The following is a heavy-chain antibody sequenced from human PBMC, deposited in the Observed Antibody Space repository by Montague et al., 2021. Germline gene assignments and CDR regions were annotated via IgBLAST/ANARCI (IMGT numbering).Heavy chain of an antibody. J-gene: IGHJ5*02. Sequence: SLRLSCAASGFTFSSYAMHWVRQAPGKGPEWLALNSHDGRAKAYADSVEGRFSVYRDNSENTLYLQMDSLRVEDTAIYYCARAYYDGTSGRFDLWGQGNLVTVSS. D-gene: IGHD3-22*01. CDR2: NSHDGRAK. V-gene: IGHV3-30-3*01. CDR1: GFTFSSYA. CDR3: ARAYYDGTSGRFDL.